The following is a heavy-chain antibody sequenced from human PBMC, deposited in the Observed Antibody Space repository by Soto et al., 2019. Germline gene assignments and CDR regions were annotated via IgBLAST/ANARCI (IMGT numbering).Heavy chain of an antibody. D-gene: IGHD4-17*01. V-gene: IGHV1-18*04. CDR1: GYAFTSYG. Sequence: QVQLVQSGAEVKKPGASVKVSCKASGYAFTSYGISWVRQAPGQGIEWMGWISVYNGNTNYAQKLQGRVTMTTDTSTRTAYMERRSLRSDDTTVYYCARAPKGKCTVVTRYAFAIWVRGTMVTVSS. J-gene: IGHJ3*02. CDR2: ISVYNGNT. CDR3: ARAPKGKCTVVTRYAFAI.